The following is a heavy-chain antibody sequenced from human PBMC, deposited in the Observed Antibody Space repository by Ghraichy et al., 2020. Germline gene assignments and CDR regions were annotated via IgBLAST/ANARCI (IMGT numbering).Heavy chain of an antibody. J-gene: IGHJ5*02. D-gene: IGHD3-10*01. CDR3: ARSLGLWFVEFLLYNWFDL. CDR1: GYSISSGYY. Sequence: SETLSLTCTVSGYSISSGYYWGWSRQPPGKGLEWIWSIYHSGSTYYNPSPKSRVTISVDTSKNQFSLKLSYVTAADTDVYYCARSLGLWFVEFLLYNWFDLWGQGTLVADCS. CDR2: IYHSGST. V-gene: IGHV4-38-2*02.